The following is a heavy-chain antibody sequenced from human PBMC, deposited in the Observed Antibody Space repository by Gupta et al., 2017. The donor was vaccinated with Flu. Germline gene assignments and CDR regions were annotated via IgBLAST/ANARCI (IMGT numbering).Heavy chain of an antibody. J-gene: IGHJ5*02. D-gene: IGHD2-8*01. V-gene: IGHV3-74*03. Sequence: ASGFTFSNYWMHWVRQVPGKGLMWVSRVNREGSKTTYADSLKGRITSSRDNAKNNLYLQVNSVTAEDTGVEDCERVDAFRARCDLWGQGTLVTVSS. CDR2: VNREGSKT. CDR3: ERVDAFRARCDL. CDR1: GFTFSNYW.